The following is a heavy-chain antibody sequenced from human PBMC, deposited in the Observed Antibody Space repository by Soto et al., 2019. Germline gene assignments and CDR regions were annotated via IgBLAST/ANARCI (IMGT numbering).Heavy chain of an antibody. Sequence: KRSDKACVGNECTYWGGWERQMPEKGLEWMGVIYPGDSDTRYSPSFQGQVTISADKSISTAYLQWSSLKASDTAMYYCARCPNGYNCDYWGQGTQVTVSS. J-gene: IGHJ4*02. D-gene: IGHD2-8*01. V-gene: IGHV5-51*01. CDR2: IYPGDSDT. CDR1: VGNECTYW. CDR3: ARCPNGYNCDY.